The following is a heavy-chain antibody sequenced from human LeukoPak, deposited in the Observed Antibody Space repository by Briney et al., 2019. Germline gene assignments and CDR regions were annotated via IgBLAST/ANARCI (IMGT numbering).Heavy chain of an antibody. D-gene: IGHD6-6*01. Sequence: SETLSLTCTVSGGSISSYYWSWIRQPPGKGLEWIGYIYYSGSTNYNPSLKSRVTMSVDTSKNQFSLKLSSVTAADTAVYYCARDVVAARRQYYFDYWGQGTLVTVSS. J-gene: IGHJ4*02. CDR2: IYYSGST. CDR1: GGSISSYY. CDR3: ARDVVAARRQYYFDY. V-gene: IGHV4-59*12.